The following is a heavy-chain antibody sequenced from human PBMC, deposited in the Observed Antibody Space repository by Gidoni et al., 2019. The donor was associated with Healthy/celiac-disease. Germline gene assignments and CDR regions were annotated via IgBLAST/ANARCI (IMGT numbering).Heavy chain of an antibody. CDR2: IYYSGST. CDR3: ARHTSLGLSP. D-gene: IGHD3-16*01. V-gene: IGHV4-39*01. CDR1: GGSISSSSYY. J-gene: IGHJ5*02. Sequence: QLQLQESGTGLVKPSETLSRTCTVSGGSISSSSYYWGWIRQPPGKGLEWIGSIYYSGSTYYHPSLKSRVTISVDTSKNQFSLKLSSVTAADTAVYYCARHTSLGLSPWGQGTLVTVSS.